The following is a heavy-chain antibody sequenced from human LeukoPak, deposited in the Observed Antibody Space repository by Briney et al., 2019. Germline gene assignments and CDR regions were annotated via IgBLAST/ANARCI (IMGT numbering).Heavy chain of an antibody. CDR3: AKARIAAAGTGAFDV. D-gene: IGHD6-13*01. CDR2: FSATDGSA. J-gene: IGHJ3*01. V-gene: IGHV3-23*01. Sequence: GGSLRPASAVSAFTVSSYGMTWVRQAAGDLRGWVSAFSATDGSAQYAESVKGRFTSSRDNSKNSLYLQMNSLRDEDTAVYYCAKARIAAAGTGAFDVWGQGTMVTVSS. CDR1: AFTVSSYG.